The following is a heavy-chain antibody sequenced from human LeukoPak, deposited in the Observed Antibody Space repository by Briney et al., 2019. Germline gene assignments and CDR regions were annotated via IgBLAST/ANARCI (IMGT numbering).Heavy chain of an antibody. J-gene: IGHJ3*02. D-gene: IGHD7-27*01. CDR1: GGSISSYY. CDR3: ARDIWGNGAFDI. V-gene: IGHV4-59*01. Sequence: SETLSLTCTVSGGSISSYYWSWIRQPPGKGLEWIGYIYYSGSTNYSPSLKSRVTISVDTSKNQFSLKLSSVTAADTAVYYCARDIWGNGAFDIWGQGTMVTVSS. CDR2: IYYSGST.